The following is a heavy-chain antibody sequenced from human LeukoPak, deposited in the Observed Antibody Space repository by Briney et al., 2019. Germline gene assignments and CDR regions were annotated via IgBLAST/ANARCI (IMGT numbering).Heavy chain of an antibody. J-gene: IGHJ4*02. V-gene: IGHV4-31*03. CDR2: IYYSGST. D-gene: IGHD2-15*01. CDR3: ARARPDIXVXXAXXRXDY. CDR1: GGSISSGGYY. Sequence: SQTLSLTCTVSGGSISSGGYYWSWIRQHPGKGLEWIGYIYYSGSTYYNPSLKSRVTISVDTSKNQFSLKLSSVTAADTAVYYCARARPDIXVXXAXXRXDYWGQXTXVTVSS.